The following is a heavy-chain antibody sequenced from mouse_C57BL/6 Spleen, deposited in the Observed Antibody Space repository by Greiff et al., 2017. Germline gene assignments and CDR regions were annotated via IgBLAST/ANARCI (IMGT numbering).Heavy chain of an antibody. CDR1: GYTFTSYW. V-gene: IGHV1-64*01. CDR3: AREGSTMAPFAY. D-gene: IGHD2-1*01. CDR2: IHPNSGST. Sequence: QVQLKQPGAELVKPGASVKLSCKASGYTFTSYWMHWVKQRPGQGLEWIGMIHPNSGSTNYNEKFKSKATLTVDKSSSTAYMQLSSLTSEDSAVYYCAREGSTMAPFAYWGQGTLVTVSA. J-gene: IGHJ3*01.